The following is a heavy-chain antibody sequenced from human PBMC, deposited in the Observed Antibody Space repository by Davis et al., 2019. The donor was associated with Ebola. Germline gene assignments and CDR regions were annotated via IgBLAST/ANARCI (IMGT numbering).Heavy chain of an antibody. Sequence: PSETLSLTCTVSGGSISSGDYYWSWIRQPPGKGLEWIGYIYYSGSTYYNPSLKSRVTISVDTSKNQFSLKLSSVTAADTAVYYCARETRGGSSAGVVAKYGMDVWGQGTTVTVSS. CDR2: IYYSGST. J-gene: IGHJ6*02. CDR3: ARETRGGSSAGVVAKYGMDV. D-gene: IGHD3-22*01. CDR1: GGSISSGDYY. V-gene: IGHV4-31*03.